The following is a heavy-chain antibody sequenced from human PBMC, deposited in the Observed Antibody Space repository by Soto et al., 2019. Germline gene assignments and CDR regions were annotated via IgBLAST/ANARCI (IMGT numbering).Heavy chain of an antibody. J-gene: IGHJ4*02. CDR2: IYYSGST. D-gene: IGHD3-9*01. Sequence: QVQLQESGPGLVKPSETLSLTCTVSGGSISSYYWSWIRQPPGKGLEWIGYIYYSGSTNYNPSLKSRVTISVDTAKNQCSLKLSSVTAADTAVYYCARGQVNYDILTGYSLPDYWGQGTLVTVSS. CDR1: GGSISSYY. CDR3: ARGQVNYDILTGYSLPDY. V-gene: IGHV4-59*01.